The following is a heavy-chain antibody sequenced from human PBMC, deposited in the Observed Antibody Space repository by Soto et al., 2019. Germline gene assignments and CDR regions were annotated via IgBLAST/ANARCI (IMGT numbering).Heavy chain of an antibody. J-gene: IGHJ3*02. CDR2: IYSGGST. Sequence: GGSLRLSCAASGFTVSSNYMSWVRQAPGKGLEWVSVIYSGGSTYYADSVKGRFTISRDNSKNTLYLQMNSLRAEDTAVYYCARRGIAVAGNDAFDIWGQGTMVTVSS. V-gene: IGHV3-66*01. D-gene: IGHD6-19*01. CDR1: GFTVSSNY. CDR3: ARRGIAVAGNDAFDI.